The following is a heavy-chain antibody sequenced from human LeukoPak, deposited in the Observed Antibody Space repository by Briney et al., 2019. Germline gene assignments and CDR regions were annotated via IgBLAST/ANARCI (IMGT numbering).Heavy chain of an antibody. J-gene: IGHJ4*02. CDR3: AKGRGTFWSGLVSDY. Sequence: GGSLRLSCAASGFTVSSNYMSWVRQAPGKGLEWVSVISGSGGSTYHADSVKGRFTISRDNSKNTLYLQLNSLRAEDTAVYYCAKGRGTFWSGLVSDYWGQGTLVTVSS. CDR2: ISGSGGST. CDR1: GFTVSSNY. D-gene: IGHD3-3*01. V-gene: IGHV3-23*01.